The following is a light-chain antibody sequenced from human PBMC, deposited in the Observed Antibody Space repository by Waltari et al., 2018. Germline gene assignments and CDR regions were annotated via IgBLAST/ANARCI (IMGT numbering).Light chain of an antibody. CDR3: SSHAGNNLWI. CDR2: DVT. J-gene: IGLJ2*01. CDR1: SADVGGYAY. V-gene: IGLV2-8*01. Sequence: HSALTQPPSASGSPGQSVTISCTGTSADVGGYAYVSWYQQHPGKVPKLIIYDVTKRPSGVPPRFAASKSGNSASLNGSGLQAEDEADYYCSSHAGNNLWIFGGGTKVTVL.